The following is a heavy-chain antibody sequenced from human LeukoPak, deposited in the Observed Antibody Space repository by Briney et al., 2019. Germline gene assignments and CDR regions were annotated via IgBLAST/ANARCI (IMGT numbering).Heavy chain of an antibody. CDR3: AKMYYYGMDV. Sequence: GGSLRLSCAASGFTLSTYSMNWVRQAPGKGLEWVSYISGSSSTIYYADSVKGRFTISRDNAQNSLYLQMSILRDEDTAVYYCAKMYYYGMDVWGQGTTVTVSS. CDR1: GFTLSTYS. J-gene: IGHJ6*02. V-gene: IGHV3-48*02. CDR2: ISGSSSTI.